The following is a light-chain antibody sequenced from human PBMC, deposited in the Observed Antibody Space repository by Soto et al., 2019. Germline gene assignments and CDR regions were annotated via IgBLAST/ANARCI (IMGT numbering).Light chain of an antibody. V-gene: IGLV2-14*01. CDR1: SSDVGGYNY. CDR2: DVS. CDR3: SSYTSSSTLV. J-gene: IGLJ1*01. Sequence: QSVLTQPASVSGSPGQSITISCTGTSSDVGGYNYVSWYQQHPGKAPKLMIYDVSNRPSGGSNRFSGSKSGNTASLTISGLQLEDEADYYCSSYTSSSTLVFGTGTKVTVL.